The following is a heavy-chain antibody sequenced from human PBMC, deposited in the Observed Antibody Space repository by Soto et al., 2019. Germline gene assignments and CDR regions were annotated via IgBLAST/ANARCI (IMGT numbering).Heavy chain of an antibody. J-gene: IGHJ6*03. CDR3: ARVRTSLDLYYYYMDV. CDR2: IYDYGSS. Sequence: WTWIRQPPGKAMEWIGYIYDYGSSYYNPSFESRVAFSVDTSKNQLSLDVTSVTAADTAVYYCARVRTSLDLYYYYMDVWGQGTTVTVSS. D-gene: IGHD2-2*01. V-gene: IGHV4-59*08.